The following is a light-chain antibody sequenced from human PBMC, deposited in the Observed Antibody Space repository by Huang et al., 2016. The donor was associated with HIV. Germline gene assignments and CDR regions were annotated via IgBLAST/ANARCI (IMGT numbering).Light chain of an antibody. CDR3: QQRSSWPPFT. CDR1: QSVRNF. Sequence: EILLTQSPATLSVSPGERATLSCRASQSVRNFLAWYQQRPGQPPRLLIYDASTGATGIPDRFSGSGSETDFTLTISNLQPEDFAVYYCQQRSSWPPFTFGPGTKVDIK. J-gene: IGKJ3*01. V-gene: IGKV3-11*01. CDR2: DAS.